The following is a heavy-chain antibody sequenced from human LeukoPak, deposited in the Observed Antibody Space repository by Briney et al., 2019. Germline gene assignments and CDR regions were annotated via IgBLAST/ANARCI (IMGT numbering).Heavy chain of an antibody. CDR3: ASHYGDLTFDY. Sequence: GGSLRLSCAASGFTVSSNYMSWVRQAPGKGLEWVSVIYSGGSTYYADSVKGRFTISRDNSKNTLYLQMNSLRAEDTAVYYCASHYGDLTFDYWGQGTLVTVSS. CDR1: GFTVSSNY. CDR2: IYSGGST. D-gene: IGHD4-17*01. J-gene: IGHJ4*02. V-gene: IGHV3-66*04.